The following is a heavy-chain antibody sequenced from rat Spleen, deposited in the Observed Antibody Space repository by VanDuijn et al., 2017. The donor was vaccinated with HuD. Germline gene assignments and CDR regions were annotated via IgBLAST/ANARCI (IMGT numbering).Heavy chain of an antibody. J-gene: IGHJ2*01. V-gene: IGHV4-2*01. Sequence: EVRLVESGGGLVQPGRSLKLSCAASGFNFNDYWMGWVWQAPGKGLEWIGEINKDSRTIKYSPSLKDKFIISRDNAQNTLYLQMNKLGSEDTATYYCVREDAGVNYWGQGVMVTVSS. CDR1: GFNFNDYW. CDR2: INKDSRTI. D-gene: IGHD4-4*01. CDR3: VREDAGVNY.